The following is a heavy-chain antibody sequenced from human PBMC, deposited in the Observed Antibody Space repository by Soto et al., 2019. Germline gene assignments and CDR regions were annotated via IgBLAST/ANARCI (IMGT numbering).Heavy chain of an antibody. V-gene: IGHV1-3*01. CDR3: ARGGFSYSNDDVLLWFVLDY. CDR2: INAGNGNT. D-gene: IGHD3-10*01. J-gene: IGHJ4*02. CDR1: GYTFTSYA. Sequence: QVQLVQSGAEVKKPGASVKVSCKASGYTFTSYAMHWVRQAPGQRLEWMGWINAGNGNTKYSQKFQGRVTITRDTSASTAYMELSSLRSEDTAVYYCARGGFSYSNDDVLLWFVLDYWGQGTLVTVSS.